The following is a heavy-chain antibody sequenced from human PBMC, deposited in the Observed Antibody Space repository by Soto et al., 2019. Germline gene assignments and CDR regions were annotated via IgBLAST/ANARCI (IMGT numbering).Heavy chain of an antibody. CDR3: AKDQIPGIAVAIGLYYYGMDV. Sequence: GGSLRLSCAASGFTFSSYGMHWVRQAPGKGLEWVAVISYDGSNKYYADSVKGRFTISRANSKNTLYLQMNSLRAEDTAVYYCAKDQIPGIAVAIGLYYYGMDVWGQGTTVTVSS. CDR2: ISYDGSNK. V-gene: IGHV3-30*18. J-gene: IGHJ6*02. D-gene: IGHD6-19*01. CDR1: GFTFSSYG.